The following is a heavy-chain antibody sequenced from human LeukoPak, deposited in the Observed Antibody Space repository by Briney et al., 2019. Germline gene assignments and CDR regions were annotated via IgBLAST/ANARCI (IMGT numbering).Heavy chain of an antibody. CDR3: ARGSGAFDY. J-gene: IGHJ4*02. V-gene: IGHV4-59*01. Sequence: SSETLSLTCTVTSVSINNNYWSWIRQPPGKGLEWIGYIYYSGSTNYSPSLKSRVTMSVDTSKKQFSLKVTSVTAADMAVYYCARGSGAFDYWGQGTLVTVSS. CDR1: SVSINNNY. CDR2: IYYSGST.